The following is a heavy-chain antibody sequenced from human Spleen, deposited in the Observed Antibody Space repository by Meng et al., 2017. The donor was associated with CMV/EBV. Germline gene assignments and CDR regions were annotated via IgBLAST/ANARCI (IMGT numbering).Heavy chain of an antibody. CDR1: GFTFSSYS. J-gene: IGHJ4*02. CDR2: ISSSSSYI. V-gene: IGHV3-21*01. Sequence: GESLKISCAASGFTFSSYSMNWVRQAPGKGLEWVSSISSSSSYIYYADSVKGRFTISRDNSKNTLYLQMNSLRTEDTAVYYCARDLGVDFWGQGTLVTVSS. CDR3: ARDLGVDF. D-gene: IGHD3-3*01.